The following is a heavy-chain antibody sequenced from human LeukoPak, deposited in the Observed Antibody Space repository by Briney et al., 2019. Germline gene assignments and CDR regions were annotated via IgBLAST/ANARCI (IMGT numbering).Heavy chain of an antibody. Sequence: SETLSLTCAVYGGSFTAYYWNWIRQPPGKGLQWIGEINHSGSTNYIPSLKSRVTISVDTSKNQFSLKLTSVTAADTAVYYCARGGRGRNWFDPWGQGTLVTVSS. V-gene: IGHV4-34*01. D-gene: IGHD3-10*01. CDR3: ARGGRGRNWFDP. CDR1: GGSFTAYY. J-gene: IGHJ5*02. CDR2: INHSGST.